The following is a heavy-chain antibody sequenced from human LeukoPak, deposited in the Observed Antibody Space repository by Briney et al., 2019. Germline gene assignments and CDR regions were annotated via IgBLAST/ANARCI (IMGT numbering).Heavy chain of an antibody. CDR2: ISNNGGYT. Sequence: GRSLRLSCVASGFTFTSDAMNWVRQAPGKGLEWVSAISNNGGYTYYADSVQGRFTISRDNSKSTLCLQMNSLRAEDTAVYYCAKQLGYCSDGSCYFPYWGQGTLVTVSS. D-gene: IGHD2-15*01. V-gene: IGHV3-23*01. CDR3: AKQLGYCSDGSCYFPY. J-gene: IGHJ4*02. CDR1: GFTFTSDA.